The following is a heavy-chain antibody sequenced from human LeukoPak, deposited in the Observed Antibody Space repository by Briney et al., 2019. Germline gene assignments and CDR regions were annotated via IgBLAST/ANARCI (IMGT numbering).Heavy chain of an antibody. CDR2: IYHSGNT. CDR3: ARAGYGDSDFDY. Sequence: SETLSLTCSVSGYSISSSYYWGWIRPPPGKGLEWIGSIYHSGNTYYNPSLKSRVTISVDTSKNQFSLKLNSVTAADTAVYYCARAGYGDSDFDYWGQGTLVTVSS. D-gene: IGHD4-17*01. CDR1: GYSISSSYY. V-gene: IGHV4-38-2*02. J-gene: IGHJ4*02.